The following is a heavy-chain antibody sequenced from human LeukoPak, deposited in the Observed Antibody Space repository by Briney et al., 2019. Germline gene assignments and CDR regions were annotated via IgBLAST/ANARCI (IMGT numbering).Heavy chain of an antibody. CDR2: IKEDGSEK. CDR3: ARDETRRFDY. Sequence: GGSLRLSCAAPGFTFSNYWMTWVRQAPGKGLEWVANIKEDGSEKYYVDSVKGRFTISKDNTQNSLYLQMNSLRVEDTAVYYCARDETRRFDYWGQGTLVTVSS. CDR1: GFTFSNYW. J-gene: IGHJ4*02. V-gene: IGHV3-7*01.